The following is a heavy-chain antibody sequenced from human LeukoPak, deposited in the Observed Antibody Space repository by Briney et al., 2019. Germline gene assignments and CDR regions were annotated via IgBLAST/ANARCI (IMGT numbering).Heavy chain of an antibody. J-gene: IGHJ4*02. CDR1: GFTVSSNY. CDR2: IYSGGST. Sequence: GGSLRLSCAASGFTVSSNYMSWVRQAPGKGLEWVSVIYSGGSTYCADSVKGRFTISRDNSKNTLYLQMNSLRAEDTAVYYCARGYGDYDYFDYWGQGTLVTVSS. CDR3: ARGYGDYDYFDY. D-gene: IGHD4-17*01. V-gene: IGHV3-53*01.